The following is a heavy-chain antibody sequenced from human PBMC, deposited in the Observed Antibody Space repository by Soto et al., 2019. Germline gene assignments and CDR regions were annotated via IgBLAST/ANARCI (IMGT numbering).Heavy chain of an antibody. V-gene: IGHV1-3*01. D-gene: IGHD2-2*01. Sequence: ASVKVSCKASGYTFTSYAMHWVRQAPGQRLEWMGWINAGNGNTKYSQKFQGRVTITRDTSASTAYMELSSLRSEDTAVYYCARLKCSSTSCYFNAFDIWGQGTMDTVSS. J-gene: IGHJ3*02. CDR3: ARLKCSSTSCYFNAFDI. CDR1: GYTFTSYA. CDR2: INAGNGNT.